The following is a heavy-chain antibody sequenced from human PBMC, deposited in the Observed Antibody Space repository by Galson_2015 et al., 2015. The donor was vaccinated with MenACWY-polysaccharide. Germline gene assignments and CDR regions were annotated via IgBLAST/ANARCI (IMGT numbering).Heavy chain of an antibody. CDR3: AKVGPRSSWTMGIDY. J-gene: IGHJ4*02. D-gene: IGHD6-13*01. CDR2: SSGSGGGL. Sequence: SLRLSCAASGFSFSANGMSWVRQAPGRGLEWVSSSGSGGGLYYADSVKGRFTVSRDNSKNTLYLQMNNLRAEDTAVYYCAKVGPRSSWTMGIDYWGQGTLVTVSS. V-gene: IGHV3-23*01. CDR1: GFSFSANG.